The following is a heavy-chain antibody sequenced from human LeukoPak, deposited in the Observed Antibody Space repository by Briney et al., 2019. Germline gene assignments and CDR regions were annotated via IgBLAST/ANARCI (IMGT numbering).Heavy chain of an antibody. CDR1: GFTFSHHG. CDR2: INQDGSEK. J-gene: IGHJ4*02. CDR3: GRGWPGYTSPLDY. V-gene: IGHV3-7*01. Sequence: GGSLRLSCAASGFTFSHHGMNWVRQAPWEGLKWVATINQDGSEKHYVDSVKGRFIISRDNAKNSLFLQMNSLRAEDTAVYYCGRGWPGYTSPLDYWGQGILVAVSS. D-gene: IGHD5-12*01.